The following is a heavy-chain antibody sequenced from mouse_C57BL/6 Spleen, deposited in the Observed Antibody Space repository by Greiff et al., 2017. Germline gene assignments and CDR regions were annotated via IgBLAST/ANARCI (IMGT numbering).Heavy chain of an antibody. CDR2: IDPETGGT. J-gene: IGHJ3*01. V-gene: IGHV1-15*01. Sequence: QVQLQQSGAELVRPGASVTLSCKASGYTFTDYEMHWVKQTPVHGLEWIGAIDPETGGTAYNQKFKGKAILTADKSSSTAYMELRSLTSEDSAVYYCTRTRIYYDYDGFAYWGQGTLVTVSA. CDR3: TRTRIYYDYDGFAY. CDR1: GYTFTDYE. D-gene: IGHD2-4*01.